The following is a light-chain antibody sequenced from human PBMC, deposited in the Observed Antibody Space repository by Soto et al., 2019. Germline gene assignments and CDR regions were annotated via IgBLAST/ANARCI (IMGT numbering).Light chain of an antibody. CDR2: DVS. CDR3: ISYTGCSTYL. V-gene: IGLV2-14*01. Sequence: QSVLTQPASVSGSPGQSITIPCTGTSSDVGGYNFVSWYQQHPCKAPNLMIYDVSNRPSEVSTRFSGSKSGNTSSLTISGLQAEDEAHHYCISYTGCSTYLFETGNKVTGL. J-gene: IGLJ1*01. CDR1: SSDVGGYNF.